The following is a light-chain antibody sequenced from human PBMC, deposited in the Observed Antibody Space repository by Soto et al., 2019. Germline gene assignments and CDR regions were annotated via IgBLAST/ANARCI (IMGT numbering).Light chain of an antibody. Sequence: AIRMTQSPSSFSASTGDRVTITCRASQGISSYLAWYQQKPGKAPELLIYAASTLESGVPPRFSGSGSGTDFNLTISCLQSEDFATYYCQQYYSYPLTFGGGTKVEIK. J-gene: IGKJ4*01. CDR3: QQYYSYPLT. V-gene: IGKV1-8*01. CDR1: QGISSY. CDR2: AAS.